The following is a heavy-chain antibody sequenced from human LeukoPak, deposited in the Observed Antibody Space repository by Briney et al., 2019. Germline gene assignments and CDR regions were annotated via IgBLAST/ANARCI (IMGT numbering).Heavy chain of an antibody. D-gene: IGHD6-13*01. Sequence: GGSLRLSCAASGFTFSSYSMSWVRPAPGKGLEWVSSISNYSDYIYYADSVKGRFTISRDNAENSLYLQMNSLRAEDMAVYFCARPYSSSSPDGFDIWGQGTMVTVSS. CDR3: ARPYSSSSPDGFDI. V-gene: IGHV3-21*01. CDR1: GFTFSSYS. J-gene: IGHJ3*02. CDR2: ISNYSDYI.